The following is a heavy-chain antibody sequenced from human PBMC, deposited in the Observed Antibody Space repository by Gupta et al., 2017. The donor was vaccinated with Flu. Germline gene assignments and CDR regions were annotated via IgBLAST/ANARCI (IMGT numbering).Heavy chain of an antibody. CDR2: ISDSGDSS. V-gene: IGHV3-23*01. CDR1: GITFRNYA. CDR3: AKEVEVAGTPFDS. Sequence: EVQLLESGGDRVQPGGSLRLSCAASGITFRNYAMSWVRQAPGKGLEWVSSISDSGDSSYYTESVKGRFTISRDNYKERLYLEMNNLGVGDTAVYFCAKEVEVAGTPFDSWGQGTLVTVSS. D-gene: IGHD6-19*01. J-gene: IGHJ4*02.